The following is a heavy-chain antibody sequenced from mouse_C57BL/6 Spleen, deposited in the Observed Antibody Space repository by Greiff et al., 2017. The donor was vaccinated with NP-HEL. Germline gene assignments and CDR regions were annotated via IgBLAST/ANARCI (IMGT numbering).Heavy chain of an antibody. V-gene: IGHV5-17*01. D-gene: IGHD2-13*01. CDR2: ISSGSSTI. J-gene: IGHJ3*01. CDR3: ANGDPFAY. CDR1: GFTFSDYG. Sequence: EVTLVESGGGLVKPGGSLKLSCAASGFTFSDYGMHWVRQAPEKGLEWVAYISSGSSTIYYADTVKGRFTISSDNAKNTLFLQMTSLRSEDTAMYYCANGDPFAYWGQGTLVTVSA.